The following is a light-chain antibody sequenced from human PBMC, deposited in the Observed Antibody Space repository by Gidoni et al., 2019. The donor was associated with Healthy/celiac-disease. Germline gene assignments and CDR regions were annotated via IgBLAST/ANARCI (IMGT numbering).Light chain of an antibody. CDR2: DAS. Sequence: IVLTQSPATLSLSPGERATLSCRASQSVSSSLAWYQQKPGQAPRLLIYDASNRATGIPARFSGSGSGTDFTLTISSLEPEDFAVYYCQQRSNWPLLTFGGGPKVEIK. J-gene: IGKJ4*01. CDR1: QSVSSS. CDR3: QQRSNWPLLT. V-gene: IGKV3-11*01.